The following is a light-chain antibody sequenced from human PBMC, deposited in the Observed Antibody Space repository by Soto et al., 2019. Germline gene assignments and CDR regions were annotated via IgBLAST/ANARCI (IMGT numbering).Light chain of an antibody. CDR1: QSISSD. CDR2: AAS. J-gene: IGKJ1*01. CDR3: QESYSTPRWT. V-gene: IGKV1-39*01. Sequence: DIQMTQSPSSLSASVGDRVTITCRASQSISSDLNWYQQKPGKAPKLLIYAASTLQSGVPSRFSGSGSGTDFTLTISSLQPEDFATYYCQESYSTPRWTFGQGTKVDIK.